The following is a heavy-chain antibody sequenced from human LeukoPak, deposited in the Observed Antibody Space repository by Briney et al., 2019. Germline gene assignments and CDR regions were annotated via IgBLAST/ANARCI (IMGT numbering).Heavy chain of an antibody. CDR3: ARVRNSGFRYVDS. D-gene: IGHD5-12*01. J-gene: IGHJ4*02. CDR1: GYTFTSYG. CDR2: ISAYNGNT. Sequence: ASVKVSCKASGYTFTSYGISWVRQAPGQALEWMGWISAYNGNTNYAQKLQGRVTMTTDTSTSTAYMDLRSLRSDDTAVYYCARVRNSGFRYVDSWGQGTLVTVSS. V-gene: IGHV1-18*01.